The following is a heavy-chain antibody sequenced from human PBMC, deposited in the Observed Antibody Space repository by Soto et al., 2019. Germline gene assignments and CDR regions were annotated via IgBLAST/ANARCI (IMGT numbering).Heavy chain of an antibody. V-gene: IGHV1-24*01. CDR1: GYTLTELS. J-gene: IGHJ4*02. CDR2: FDPEDGET. D-gene: IGHD4-17*01. Sequence: RASVKVSCKVSGYTLTELSMHWVRQAPGKGLEWMGGFDPEDGETIYAQKFRGRVTMTEDTSTDTAYMELSSLRSEDTAVYYCATDYGDDFDYWGQGTLVTVSS. CDR3: ATDYGDDFDY.